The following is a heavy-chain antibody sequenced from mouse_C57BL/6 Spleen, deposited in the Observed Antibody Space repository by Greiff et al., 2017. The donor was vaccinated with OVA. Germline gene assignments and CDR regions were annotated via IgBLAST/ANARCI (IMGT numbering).Heavy chain of an antibody. CDR3: ARDSDSYYGSSYWFAY. J-gene: IGHJ3*01. Sequence: EVKLVESGGGLVKPGGSLKLSCAASGFTFSSYAMSWVRQTPEKRLEWVATISDGGSYTYYPDNVKGRFTISRDNAKNNLYLQMSHLKSEDTAMYYCARDSDSYYGSSYWFAYWGQGTLVTVSA. D-gene: IGHD1-1*01. CDR2: ISDGGSYT. CDR1: GFTFSSYA. V-gene: IGHV5-4*01.